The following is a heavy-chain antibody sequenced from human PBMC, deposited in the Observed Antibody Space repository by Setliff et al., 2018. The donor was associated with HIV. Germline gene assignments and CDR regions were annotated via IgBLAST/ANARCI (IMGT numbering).Heavy chain of an antibody. J-gene: IGHJ1*01. CDR1: GGSISSHY. D-gene: IGHD2-15*01. CDR3: ARDGRHDRNRWYVTHQYFKY. V-gene: IGHV4-59*11. Sequence: SETLSLTCTVSGGSISSHYWSWIRQPPGKGLEWIGYLYYSGSTNYNPSLKSRVSISVATSKNQFSLRLSSVTAADTAVYYCARDGRHDRNRWYVTHQYFKYWGQGTLVTVSS. CDR2: LYYSGST.